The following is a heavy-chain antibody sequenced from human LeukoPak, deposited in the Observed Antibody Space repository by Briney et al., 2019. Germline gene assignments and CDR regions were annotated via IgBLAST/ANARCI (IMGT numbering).Heavy chain of an antibody. CDR1: GFTFSSYA. CDR3: ARGEVNYGGKPGGDL. CDR2: ISYDGSNK. V-gene: IGHV3-30-3*01. D-gene: IGHD4-17*01. J-gene: IGHJ4*02. Sequence: GGSLRLSCAASGFTFSSYAMHWVRQAPGKGLERVAVISYDGSNKYYADSVKGRFTISRDNSKNTLYLQMNSLRVEDTAVYYCARGEVNYGGKPGGDLWGQGTLVTVSS.